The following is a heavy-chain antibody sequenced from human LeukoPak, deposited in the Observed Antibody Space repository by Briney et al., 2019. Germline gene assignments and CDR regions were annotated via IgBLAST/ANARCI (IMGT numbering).Heavy chain of an antibody. D-gene: IGHD3-9*01. CDR1: GGSFSGYY. J-gene: IGHJ3*02. V-gene: IGHV4-34*01. CDR2: INHSGST. CDR3: ASFKSYYDILTGYYDAFDI. Sequence: SETLSLTCAVYGGSFSGYYWSWIRQPPGKGLEWIGEINHSGSTNYNPSLKSRVTISVDTSKNQFSLKLSSVTAADTAVYYCASFKSYYDILTGYYDAFDIWGQGTMVTVSS.